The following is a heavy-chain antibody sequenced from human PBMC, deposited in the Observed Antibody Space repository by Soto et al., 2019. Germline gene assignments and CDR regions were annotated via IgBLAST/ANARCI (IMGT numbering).Heavy chain of an antibody. V-gene: IGHV5-51*01. CDR3: TLSYGDSYYYYYGMDF. J-gene: IGHJ6*02. CDR1: GFSFIRYT. Sequence: PGESLKISCVGSGFSFIRYTVGWVRQVPGKGLEWMGVIHPGDSDTRYSPSFQGQVTISADKSISTAYLQWSSLKASDTAMYYCTLSYGDSYYYYYGMDFWGQGTTVTVSS. D-gene: IGHD4-17*01. CDR2: IHPGDSDT.